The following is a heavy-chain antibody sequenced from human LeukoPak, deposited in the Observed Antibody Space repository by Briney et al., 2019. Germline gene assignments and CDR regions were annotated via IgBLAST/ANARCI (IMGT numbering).Heavy chain of an antibody. Sequence: GGSLRLSCVASGFTVSSYWMSWVRQAPGKGPEWVANIKQDGSEKYYVESLKGRFTISRDNAENSLYLQINSLRVEDTAVYYCARPYGSGSSYKAFNIWGQGTMVTVSS. CDR3: ARPYGSGSSYKAFNI. CDR2: IKQDGSEK. J-gene: IGHJ3*02. D-gene: IGHD3-10*01. V-gene: IGHV3-7*01. CDR1: GFTVSSYW.